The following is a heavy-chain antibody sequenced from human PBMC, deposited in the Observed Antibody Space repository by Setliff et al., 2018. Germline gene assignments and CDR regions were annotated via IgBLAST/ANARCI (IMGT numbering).Heavy chain of an antibody. CDR3: ARGRGNDYGDFRYYYYMDV. D-gene: IGHD4-17*01. CDR1: GDSFSNYA. CDR2: IYTDNGNT. Sequence: ASVKVSCKASGDSFSNYAISWVRQAPGQGLEWMGFIYTDNGNTKYSKNFQDRVAITRDTSASTVYMELSSLRSEDTALYYCARGRGNDYGDFRYYYYMDVWGKGTTVTVSS. V-gene: IGHV1-3*04. J-gene: IGHJ6*03.